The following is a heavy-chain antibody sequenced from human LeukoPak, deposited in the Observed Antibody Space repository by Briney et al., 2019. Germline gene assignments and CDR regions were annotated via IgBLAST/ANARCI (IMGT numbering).Heavy chain of an antibody. CDR1: GFTFSTYS. CDR2: IDSGSNNI. Sequence: PGGSLRLSCAASGFTFSTYSMNWVRQAPGKGLEWVSDIDSGSNNIHYADSVKGRFTISRDNAKNSLYLQMNSLRAEDTAVYYCARDGGHDYNNGGPDYWGQGTLVTVSS. V-gene: IGHV3-48*04. D-gene: IGHD4-11*01. J-gene: IGHJ4*02. CDR3: ARDGGHDYNNGGPDY.